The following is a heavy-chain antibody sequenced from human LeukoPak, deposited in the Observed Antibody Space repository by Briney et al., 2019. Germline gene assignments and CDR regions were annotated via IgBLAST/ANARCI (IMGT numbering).Heavy chain of an antibody. J-gene: IGHJ5*02. V-gene: IGHV4-59*01. CDR2: IYYSGST. CDR3: ARGEAYCGGDCYSNWFDP. CDR1: GGSISSYY. D-gene: IGHD2-21*02. Sequence: SETLSLTCSVSGGSISSYYWSWIRQPPGKGLEWIGYIYYSGSTNYNPSLKSRVTISVDTSKNQFSLKLSSVTAADTAVYYCARGEAYCGGDCYSNWFDPWGQGTLVTVSS.